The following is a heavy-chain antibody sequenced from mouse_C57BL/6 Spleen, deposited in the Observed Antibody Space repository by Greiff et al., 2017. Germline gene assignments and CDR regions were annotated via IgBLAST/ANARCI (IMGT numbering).Heavy chain of an antibody. V-gene: IGHV1-55*01. D-gene: IGHD2-4*01. CDR2: IYPGSGST. CDR3: ARSDDYDKGRFAY. Sequence: VQLQQSGAELVKPGASVKMSCKASGYTFTSYWITWVKQRPGQGLEWIGDIYPGSGSTNYNEKFKSKATLTVDTSSSTAYMQLSSLTSEDSAVYYCARSDDYDKGRFAYWGQGTLVTVSA. CDR1: GYTFTSYW. J-gene: IGHJ3*01.